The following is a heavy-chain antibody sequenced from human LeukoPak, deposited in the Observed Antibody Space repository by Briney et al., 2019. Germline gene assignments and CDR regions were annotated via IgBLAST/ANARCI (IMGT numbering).Heavy chain of an antibody. Sequence: QSGESLRLSCAASGFTFNTYWMTWVRQAPGKGLEWVANIQQDGSEKYYMDSVKGRFTISRDNAKNSVHLQMNSLRAEDTAMYYCARYSAIFHGFDYWGQGTLVTVSS. D-gene: IGHD1-26*01. CDR2: IQQDGSEK. J-gene: IGHJ4*02. CDR3: ARYSAIFHGFDY. CDR1: GFTFNTYW. V-gene: IGHV3-7*05.